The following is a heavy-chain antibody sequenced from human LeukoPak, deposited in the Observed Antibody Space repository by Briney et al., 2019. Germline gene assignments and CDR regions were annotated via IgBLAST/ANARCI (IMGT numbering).Heavy chain of an antibody. Sequence: SQTLSLTCTVSGGSISSGSYYWSWIRQPAGKGLEWIGSFYYSGSTSGINYYNPSLKSRVTISVDTSKNQFSLKLTSVTAADTAVYYCARNMAVAGTTGWFDPWGQGTLVTVSS. V-gene: IGHV4-61*02. J-gene: IGHJ5*02. D-gene: IGHD6-19*01. CDR2: FYYSGST. CDR1: GGSISSGSYY. CDR3: ARNMAVAGTTGWFDP.